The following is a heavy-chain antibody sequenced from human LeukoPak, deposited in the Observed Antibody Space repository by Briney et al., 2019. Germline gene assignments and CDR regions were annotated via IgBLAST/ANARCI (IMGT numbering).Heavy chain of an antibody. CDR1: GFTFS. J-gene: IGHJ6*04. Sequence: GGSLRLSCVGSGFTFSVHWVRQVPGKGLEWLTFIRHDGTDQHYADSVRGRFTISRDNSKNTLYLQMNSLRAEDTAVYYCSREMESSCSRQNCYGWPDVWGKGTTVTVSS. V-gene: IGHV3-30*02. D-gene: IGHD6-13*01. CDR2: IRHDGTDQ. CDR3: SREMESSCSRQNCYGWPDV.